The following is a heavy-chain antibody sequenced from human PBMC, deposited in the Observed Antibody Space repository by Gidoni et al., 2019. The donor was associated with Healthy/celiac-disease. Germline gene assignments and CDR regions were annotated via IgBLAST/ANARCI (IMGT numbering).Heavy chain of an antibody. D-gene: IGHD3-3*01. CDR1: GGSISSGDYY. CDR3: ARGLHDPYEPKNNWFDP. CDR2: IYYSGST. J-gene: IGHJ5*02. Sequence: QVQLQESGPGLVKPSQTLSLTCPVSGGSISSGDYYWSWIRQPPGKGLEWIGYIYYSGSTYYNPSLKSRVTISVDTSKNQFSLKLSSVTAADTAVYYCARGLHDPYEPKNNWFDPWGQGTLVTVSS. V-gene: IGHV4-30-4*01.